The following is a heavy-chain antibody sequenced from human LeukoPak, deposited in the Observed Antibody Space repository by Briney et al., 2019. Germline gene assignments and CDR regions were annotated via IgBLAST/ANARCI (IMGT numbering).Heavy chain of an antibody. Sequence: SCAASGFTFSSYAMSWVRQAPGKGLEWMGGIIPIFGTANYAQKFQGRVTITADESTSTAYMELSSLRSEDTAVYYCARDLGDYDILTGYYSPNWFDPWGQGTLVTVSS. D-gene: IGHD3-9*01. J-gene: IGHJ5*02. V-gene: IGHV1-69*01. CDR3: ARDLGDYDILTGYYSPNWFDP. CDR1: GFTFSSYA. CDR2: IIPIFGTA.